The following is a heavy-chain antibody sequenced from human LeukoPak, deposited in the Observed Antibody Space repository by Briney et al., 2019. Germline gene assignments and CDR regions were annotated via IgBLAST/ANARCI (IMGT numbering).Heavy chain of an antibody. CDR1: GGSISSSSYY. V-gene: IGHV4-39*01. J-gene: IGHJ4*02. Sequence: PSVTLSLTCTASGGSISSSSYYWGWIRQPPGKGLEWIGSIYYSGSTYYNPSLKSRVTISVDTSKNQFSLKLSSVTAADTAVYYCATRYDSSGYYYGGFDYWGQGTLVTVSS. CDR3: ATRYDSSGYYYGGFDY. D-gene: IGHD3-22*01. CDR2: IYYSGST.